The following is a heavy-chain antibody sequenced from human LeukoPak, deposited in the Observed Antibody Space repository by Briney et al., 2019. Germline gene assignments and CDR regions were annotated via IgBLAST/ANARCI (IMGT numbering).Heavy chain of an antibody. Sequence: SETLSLTCTVSGGSISSYYWSWIRQPPGKGLEWIGYIYHSGSTNYNPSLKSRVTISVDTSKNQFSLKLSSVTAADTAVYYCARDQGWNDVPDAFDIWGQGTMVTVSS. CDR3: ARDQGWNDVPDAFDI. D-gene: IGHD1-1*01. J-gene: IGHJ3*02. V-gene: IGHV4-59*01. CDR1: GGSISSYY. CDR2: IYHSGST.